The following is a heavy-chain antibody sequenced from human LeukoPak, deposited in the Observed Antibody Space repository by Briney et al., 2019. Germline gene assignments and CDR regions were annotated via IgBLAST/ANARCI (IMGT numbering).Heavy chain of an antibody. D-gene: IGHD4-11*01. CDR3: AKDAERGFDYSNSLES. J-gene: IGHJ5*01. CDR1: GFTFSAYA. CDR2: IWSDGTNQ. Sequence: PGRSLRLSCAASGFTFSAYAMHWVRQAPGKGLEWVAVIWSDGTNQYYADSVKGRFTISRDDSGNTVYLQMNSLRPEDTGVYYGAKDAERGFDYSNSLESWGQGTPVTVST. V-gene: IGHV3-33*06.